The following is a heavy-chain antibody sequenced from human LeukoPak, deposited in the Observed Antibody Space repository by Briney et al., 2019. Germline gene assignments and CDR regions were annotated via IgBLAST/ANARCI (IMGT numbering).Heavy chain of an antibody. J-gene: IGHJ5*02. V-gene: IGHV3-11*01. CDR2: INIGGTNT. Sequence: GGSLRSSCAASGFTFNYYYMSWIRQASGKGLEWLSYINIGGTNTHYADSVKGRFTISRDNAKKSLYLEMNNLRAEDTALYYCATDGAGFDTWGQGVLVTVSS. CDR1: GFTFNYYY. CDR3: ATDGAGFDT.